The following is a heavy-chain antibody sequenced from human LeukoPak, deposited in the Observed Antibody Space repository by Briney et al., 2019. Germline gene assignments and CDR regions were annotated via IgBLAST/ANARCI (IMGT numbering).Heavy chain of an antibody. CDR3: ARGHYYDGSGYLYYFDY. Sequence: SETLSLTCAVYGGSFSGYYWSWIRQPPGKGLEWIGEINHSGSTNYNPSLKSRVTISVDTSKNQFSLKLSSVTAADTAVYYCARGHYYDGSGYLYYFDYWGQGTLVTVSS. D-gene: IGHD3-22*01. CDR1: GGSFSGYY. CDR2: INHSGST. J-gene: IGHJ4*02. V-gene: IGHV4-34*01.